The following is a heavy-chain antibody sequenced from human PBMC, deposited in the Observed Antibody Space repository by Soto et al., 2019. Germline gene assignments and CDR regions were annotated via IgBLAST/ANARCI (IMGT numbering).Heavy chain of an antibody. Sequence: SETLSLTCTVSGGSISSGGYYWSWIRQHPGKGLEWIGYIYYSGSTYYNPSLKSRVTISVDTSKNQFSLKLSSVTAADTAVYYCSRGEDYRTWNFSYWARVTRSTACS. CDR2: IYYSGST. CDR1: GGSISSGGYY. CDR3: SRGEDYRTWNFSY. V-gene: IGHV4-31*03. J-gene: IGHJ4*02. D-gene: IGHD4-4*01.